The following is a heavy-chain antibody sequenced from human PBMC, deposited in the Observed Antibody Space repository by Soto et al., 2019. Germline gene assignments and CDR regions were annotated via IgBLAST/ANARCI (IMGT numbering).Heavy chain of an antibody. Sequence: QVQLVQSGAEVKKPGASVKVSCKASGYTFTSYGISWVRQSPGQGLEWMGWISAYNGNTNNAQKFQGRVAVTTDTSQSTAYMELMNLRSDDTAVYYCARTSGYSSTDNWFDPWGQGTLVTVSS. CDR1: GYTFTSYG. J-gene: IGHJ5*02. D-gene: IGHD6-13*01. V-gene: IGHV1-18*01. CDR2: ISAYNGNT. CDR3: ARTSGYSSTDNWFDP.